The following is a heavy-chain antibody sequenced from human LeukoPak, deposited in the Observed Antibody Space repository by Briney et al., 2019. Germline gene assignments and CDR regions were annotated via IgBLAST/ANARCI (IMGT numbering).Heavy chain of an antibody. CDR2: IKHDGSEE. J-gene: IGHJ4*02. CDR3: ARDCCASGSHDY. V-gene: IGHV3-7*01. Sequence: PGGSLRLSCVASGLSISGQWMNWVRQAPGQGLEWVANIKHDGSEEHYVDSVKGRFTISRDDGRNSVSLQMNTLRAEDTAVYYCARDCCASGSHDYWGQGALVTVSS. CDR1: GLSISGQW. D-gene: IGHD3-10*01.